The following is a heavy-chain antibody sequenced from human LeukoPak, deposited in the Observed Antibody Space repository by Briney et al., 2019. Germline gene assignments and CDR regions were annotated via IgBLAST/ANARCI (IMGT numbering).Heavy chain of an antibody. CDR2: IYYTGST. CDR3: ARGGNEAIDY. CDR1: GASISGSGYY. Sequence: SETLSLTCAVSGASISGSGYYLGWIRQPPGKGLEWIGNIYYTGSTYYNASLQSRVTISVDTSKNQFSLKLSSVTAADTAVYYCARGGNEAIDYWGQGTLVTVSS. D-gene: IGHD4-23*01. V-gene: IGHV4-39*07. J-gene: IGHJ4*02.